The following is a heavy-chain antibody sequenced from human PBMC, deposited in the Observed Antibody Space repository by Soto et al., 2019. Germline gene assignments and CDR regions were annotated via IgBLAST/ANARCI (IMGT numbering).Heavy chain of an antibody. V-gene: IGHV4-39*01. CDR1: GDAISNSRFY. CDR2: IYHTGNA. J-gene: IGHJ5*02. D-gene: IGHD3-22*01. Sequence: SETRSLTVSVSGDAISNSRFYGVCVRQPPGEGLEWIGSIYHTGNAYYNPSLKSRVTISVDTSKNQFSLKLTSVTAADAALYYCARDFFDSSDYTTNWFDPWGQGTLVT. CDR3: ARDFFDSSDYTTNWFDP.